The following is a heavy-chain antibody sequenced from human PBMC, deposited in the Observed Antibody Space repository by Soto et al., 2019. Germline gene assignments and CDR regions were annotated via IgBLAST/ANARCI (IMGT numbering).Heavy chain of an antibody. J-gene: IGHJ4*02. CDR3: ATSTYDSFFSIDY. D-gene: IGHD5-12*01. V-gene: IGHV1-69*13. CDR2: IIPIFGTA. Sequence: ASVKVSCKASGGTFSSYAISWVRQAPGQGLEWMGGIIPIFGTANYAQKFQGRVTITADESTSTAYMELSSLRSEDTAVYYCATSTYDSFFSIDYWGQGTLVTVSS. CDR1: GGTFSSYA.